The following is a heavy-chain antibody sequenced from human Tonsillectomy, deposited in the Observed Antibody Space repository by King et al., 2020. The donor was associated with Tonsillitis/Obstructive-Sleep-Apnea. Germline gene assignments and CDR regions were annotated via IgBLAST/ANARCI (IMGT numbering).Heavy chain of an antibody. V-gene: IGHV3-74*01. J-gene: IGHJ1*01. CDR3: ARVPHCSSTSCGYFQH. CDR1: GFTFSRYW. Sequence: VQLVESGGGLVQPGGSLRLSCAASGFTFSRYWMHGVRQATGKGLVWVSRINSDGSSTSYADSVKGRFTISRDNDKNTLYLQMNSLRAEDTAVYYCARVPHCSSTSCGYFQHWGQGTLVTVSS. D-gene: IGHD2-2*01. CDR2: INSDGSST.